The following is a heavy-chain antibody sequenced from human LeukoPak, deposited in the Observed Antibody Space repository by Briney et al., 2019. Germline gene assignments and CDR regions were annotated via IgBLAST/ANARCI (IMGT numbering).Heavy chain of an antibody. Sequence: SGGSLRLSCAASGFTFSSYGMHWVRQAPGKGLEWVAVISYDGSNKYYADSVKGRFTIPRDNSKNTLYLQMNSLRAEDTAVYYCAKDRDTVTTAGHPYYYYGMDVWGQGTTVTVSS. CDR2: ISYDGSNK. V-gene: IGHV3-30*18. CDR3: AKDRDTVTTAGHPYYYYGMDV. D-gene: IGHD4-17*01. CDR1: GFTFSSYG. J-gene: IGHJ6*02.